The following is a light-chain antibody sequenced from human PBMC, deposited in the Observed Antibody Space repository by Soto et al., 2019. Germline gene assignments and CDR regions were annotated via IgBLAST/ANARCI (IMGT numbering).Light chain of an antibody. CDR2: RTS. V-gene: IGKV3-15*01. J-gene: IGKJ4*01. Sequence: EIVMTQSPATLSVSPGERATLSCRASQSISSNLAWYQQKPGQAPRLLMFRTSSRATGFPARFSGSGSGTEFNLTISSLQSEDFGVYYCQQYNNWPRATFGGGPKVELK. CDR3: QQYNNWPRAT. CDR1: QSISSN.